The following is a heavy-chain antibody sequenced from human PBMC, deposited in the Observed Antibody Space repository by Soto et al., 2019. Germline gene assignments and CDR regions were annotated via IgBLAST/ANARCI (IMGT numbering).Heavy chain of an antibody. Sequence: SMTSSPTCAVYRICHGGCYWSWTRQPPEKALAGIGGINHSGNTNYNPSVKSLVPIAVDTSKDKPLLNMRSATAADTASYYCARNHVRDTTIACAADFWGQGTLVTVSS. D-gene: IGHD1-1*01. CDR3: ARNHVRDTTIACAADF. CDR2: INHSGNT. V-gene: IGHV4-34*01. CDR1: RICHGGCY. J-gene: IGHJ4*02.